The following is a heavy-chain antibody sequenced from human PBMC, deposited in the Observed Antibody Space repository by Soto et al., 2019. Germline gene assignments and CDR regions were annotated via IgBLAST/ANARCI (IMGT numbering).Heavy chain of an antibody. J-gene: IGHJ4*02. V-gene: IGHV4-39*01. CDR1: GGSISSSSYY. Sequence: SETLSLTCTVSGGSISSSSYYWGWIRQPPGKGLEWIGSIYYSGSTYYNPSLKSRVTISVDTSKNQFSLKLSSVTAADTAVYYCARLQLGYIVGATFDYWGQGTLVTVSS. D-gene: IGHD1-26*01. CDR2: IYYSGST. CDR3: ARLQLGYIVGATFDY.